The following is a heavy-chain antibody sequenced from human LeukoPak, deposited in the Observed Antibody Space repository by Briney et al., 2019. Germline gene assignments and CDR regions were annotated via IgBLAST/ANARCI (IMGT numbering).Heavy chain of an antibody. CDR2: ISWNSGSI. CDR3: AKEGQQLVLGYFDY. D-gene: IGHD6-13*01. CDR1: GFTFSSYW. J-gene: IGHJ4*02. V-gene: IGHV3-9*01. Sequence: QTGGSLRLSCAASGFTFSSYWMTWVRQAPGKGLEWVSGISWNSGSIGYADSVKGRFTISRDNAKNSLYLQMNSLRAEDTALYYCAKEGQQLVLGYFDYWGQGTLVTVSS.